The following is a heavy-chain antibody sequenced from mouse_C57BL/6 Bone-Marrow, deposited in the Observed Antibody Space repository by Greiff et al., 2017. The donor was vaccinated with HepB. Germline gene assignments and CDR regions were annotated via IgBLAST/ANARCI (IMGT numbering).Heavy chain of an antibody. CDR1: GYTFTDYN. CDR2: INPNNGGT. D-gene: IGHD4-1*01. CDR3: ARSLPWDGYYFDY. V-gene: IGHV1-18*01. Sequence: EVKLMESGPELVKPGASVKIPCKASGYTFTDYNMDWVKQSHGKSLEWIGDINPNNGGTIYNQKFKGKATLTVDKSSSTAYMELRSLTSEDTAVYYCARSLPWDGYYFDYWGQGTTLTVSS. J-gene: IGHJ2*01.